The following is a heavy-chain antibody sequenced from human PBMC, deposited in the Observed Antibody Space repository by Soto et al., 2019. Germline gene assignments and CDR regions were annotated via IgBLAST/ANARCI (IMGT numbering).Heavy chain of an antibody. CDR1: GFTFSSYA. D-gene: IGHD5-18*01. CDR3: GRTSMQSRGYSFGHGGMDV. V-gene: IGHV3-30-3*01. CDR2: ISYDGSNK. J-gene: IGHJ6*04. Sequence: GGSLRLSCAASGFTFSSYAMHWVRQAPGKGLEWVAVISYDGSNKNYADSVKGRFTISRDNSKNTLYLQMNSLKAEDTAVYYWGRTSMQSRGYSFGHGGMDVWGKGTTVTVS.